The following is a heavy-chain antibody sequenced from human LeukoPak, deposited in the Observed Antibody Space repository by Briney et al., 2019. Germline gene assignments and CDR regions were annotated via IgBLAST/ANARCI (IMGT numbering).Heavy chain of an antibody. D-gene: IGHD3-22*01. CDR3: ARGRQIYYDSSGYYDNWFDP. CDR2: IYGGGST. Sequence: GGSLRLSCAASGFTVSSSYMTWVRQAPGKGLEWVSVIYGGGSTYYADSVKGRFTISRDNSKNTLYLHMNSLRAEDTAVYYCARGRQIYYDSSGYYDNWFDPWGQGTLDTVSS. V-gene: IGHV3-66*01. CDR1: GFTVSSSY. J-gene: IGHJ5*02.